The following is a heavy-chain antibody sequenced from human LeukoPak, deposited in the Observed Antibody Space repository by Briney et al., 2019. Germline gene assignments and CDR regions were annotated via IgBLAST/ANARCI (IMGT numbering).Heavy chain of an antibody. CDR1: GGSFSGYY. Sequence: SETLSLTCAVYGGSFSGYYWSWIRQPPGKGLEWIGEINHSGSTNYNPSLKSRVTISVDTSKNQFSLKLSTVAAADAAVYYCARGLIVVGPAAIRKGLDPWGQGTLVTASS. D-gene: IGHD2-2*01. CDR3: ARGLIVVGPAAIRKGLDP. V-gene: IGHV4-34*01. J-gene: IGHJ5*02. CDR2: INHSGST.